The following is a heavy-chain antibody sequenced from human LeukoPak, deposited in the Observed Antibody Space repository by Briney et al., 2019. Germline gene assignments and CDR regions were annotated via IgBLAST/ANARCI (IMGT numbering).Heavy chain of an antibody. CDR3: ARVYAVTHYYGMDV. Sequence: ASVKVSCKASGGTFSSYAISWVRQAPGQGLEWMGGIIPIFGTANYAQKFQGRVTITADESTSTAYMELSSLRSEDTAVYYCARVYAVTHYYGMDVWGQGTTVIASS. J-gene: IGHJ6*02. D-gene: IGHD4-17*01. CDR2: IIPIFGTA. CDR1: GGTFSSYA. V-gene: IGHV1-69*13.